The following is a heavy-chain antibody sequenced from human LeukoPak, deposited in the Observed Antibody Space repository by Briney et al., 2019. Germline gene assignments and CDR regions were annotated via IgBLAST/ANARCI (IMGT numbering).Heavy chain of an antibody. V-gene: IGHV6-1*01. J-gene: IGHJ6*03. D-gene: IGHD6-6*01. CDR2: AFYRSQWHT. Sequence: SQTLSLTYAIFGDSVSSNSAAWHWIRQSPSRGLEWLGRAFYRSQWHTEYAPSVKSRITIKADTAKNQFSLQMNSVTPEDTAVYYCTRVRYSNSFYFYHMDVWGKGTTVTV. CDR3: TRVRYSNSFYFYHMDV. CDR1: GDSVSSNSAA.